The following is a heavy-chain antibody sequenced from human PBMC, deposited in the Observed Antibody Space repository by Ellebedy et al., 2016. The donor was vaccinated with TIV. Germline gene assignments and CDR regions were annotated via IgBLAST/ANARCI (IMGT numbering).Heavy chain of an antibody. CDR1: GYTFTGYY. Sequence: AASVKVSCKASGYTFTGYYMHWVRQAPGQGLEWMGWINPNSGGTNYAQKFQGRVTMTRYTSISTAYMELSRLRSDDTAVYYCARDGKHSSSISYYGMDVWGQGTTVTVSS. V-gene: IGHV1-2*02. CDR3: ARDGKHSSSISYYGMDV. CDR2: INPNSGGT. J-gene: IGHJ6*02. D-gene: IGHD6-6*01.